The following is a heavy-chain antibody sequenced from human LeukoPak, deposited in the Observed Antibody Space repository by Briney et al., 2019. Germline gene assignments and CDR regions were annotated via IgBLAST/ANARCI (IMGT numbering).Heavy chain of an antibody. CDR3: ARGPLYSYGYDYFDY. Sequence: PGGSLRLSCAASGFTFSSYGMRWVRQAPGKGLEWVAVIWYDGSNKYYADSVKGRFTISRDNSKNTLYLQMNSLRAEDTAVYYCARGPLYSYGYDYFDYWGQGTLVTVSS. J-gene: IGHJ4*02. V-gene: IGHV3-33*01. D-gene: IGHD5-18*01. CDR2: IWYDGSNK. CDR1: GFTFSSYG.